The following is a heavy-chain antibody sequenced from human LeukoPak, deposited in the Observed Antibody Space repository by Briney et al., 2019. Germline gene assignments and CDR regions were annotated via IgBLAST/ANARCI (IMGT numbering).Heavy chain of an antibody. D-gene: IGHD2-15*01. CDR1: GFTLSSYL. Sequence: GGSLRLSCAASGFTLSSYLMSWVRQAPEKGLEWVANIKPDGSDKDYVDSVKGRFTITRDNAKNSLYLQMNSLRAEDTAVYYCARGSVVAANFDFWGQGTLVTVSS. V-gene: IGHV3-7*01. CDR3: ARGSVVAANFDF. CDR2: IKPDGSDK. J-gene: IGHJ4*02.